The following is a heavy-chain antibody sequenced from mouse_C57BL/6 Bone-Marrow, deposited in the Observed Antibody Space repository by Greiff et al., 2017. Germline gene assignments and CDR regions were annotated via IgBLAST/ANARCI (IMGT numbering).Heavy chain of an antibody. V-gene: IGHV14-1*01. J-gene: IGHJ2*01. Sequence: VHVKQSGAELVRPGASVKLSCTASGFNIKDYYMHWVKQRPEQGLEWIGRIDPEDGDTEYAPKFQGKATMTADTSSNTAYLQLSSLTSEDTAVYYCTLITTVVGGFDYWGQGTTLTVSS. CDR1: GFNIKDYY. CDR3: TLITTVVGGFDY. D-gene: IGHD1-1*01. CDR2: IDPEDGDT.